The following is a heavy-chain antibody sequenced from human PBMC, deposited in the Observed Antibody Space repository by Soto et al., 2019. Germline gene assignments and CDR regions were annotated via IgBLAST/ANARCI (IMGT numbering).Heavy chain of an antibody. CDR3: AKGRGFIAVAADFDY. V-gene: IGHV3-9*01. D-gene: IGHD6-19*01. Sequence: EVQLVESGGGLVQPGRSLRLSCAASGFTFDDYAMHWVRQAPGKGLEWVSGISWNSGSIGYADSVKGRFTISRDNAKNSLYLQKNSLRAEDTALYYCAKGRGFIAVAADFDYWGQGTLVTVSS. J-gene: IGHJ4*02. CDR1: GFTFDDYA. CDR2: ISWNSGSI.